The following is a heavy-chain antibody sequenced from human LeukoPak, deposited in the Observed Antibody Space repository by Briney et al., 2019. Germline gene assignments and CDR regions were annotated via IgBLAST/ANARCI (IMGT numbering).Heavy chain of an antibody. CDR2: ISGSGGST. Sequence: HPGGSLRLSCAASGFTFSSYAMSWVRQAPGKGLEWVSAISGSGGSTYYADSVKGRFTISRDNSKNTLFLQMNSLRAEDTAVFYCAKGGSSSPLYYSDYWGQGTLVTVSS. D-gene: IGHD2-15*01. V-gene: IGHV3-23*01. CDR3: AKGGSSSPLYYSDY. CDR1: GFTFSSYA. J-gene: IGHJ4*02.